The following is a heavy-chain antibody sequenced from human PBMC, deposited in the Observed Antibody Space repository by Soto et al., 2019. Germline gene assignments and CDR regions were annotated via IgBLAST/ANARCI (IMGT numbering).Heavy chain of an antibody. Sequence: ASVKVSWKASGGTFSSCAISCVRQAPGQGLEWMGGIIPIFGTANCAQKFQGRVTITADESTSTAYMELSSLRSEDTAVYYCARLGGYSDYYYYGMDVWGQGTTVTVSS. D-gene: IGHD3-22*01. CDR3: ARLGGYSDYYYYGMDV. CDR1: GGTFSSCA. V-gene: IGHV1-69*13. J-gene: IGHJ6*02. CDR2: IIPIFGTA.